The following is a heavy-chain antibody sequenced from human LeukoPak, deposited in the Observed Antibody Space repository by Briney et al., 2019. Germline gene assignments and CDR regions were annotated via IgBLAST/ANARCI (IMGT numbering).Heavy chain of an antibody. Sequence: SETLSLTCAVSGGSISSSNWWSWVRQPPGKGLEWIGEIYHSGSTNYNPSLKSRVTISVDMSKNKFSLKLSSVTAADTAVYYCARADSLSFGELLYERGWFDPWGQGTLVTVSS. CDR3: ARADSLSFGELLYERGWFDP. D-gene: IGHD3-10*01. CDR1: GGSISSSNW. V-gene: IGHV4-4*02. CDR2: IYHSGST. J-gene: IGHJ5*02.